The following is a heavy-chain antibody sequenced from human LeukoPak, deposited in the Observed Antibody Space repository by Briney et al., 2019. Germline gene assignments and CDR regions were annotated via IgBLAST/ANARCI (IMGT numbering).Heavy chain of an antibody. J-gene: IGHJ4*02. Sequence: QSGGSLRLSCAASGFTFSSYAMSWVRQAPGKGLEWVSAISGSGGSTYYADSVKGRFTISRDNSKNTLYLQMNSLRAEDTAVYYFANGANDFLTGYIDYWGKGTLVTVSS. V-gene: IGHV3-23*01. D-gene: IGHD3-9*01. CDR3: ANGANDFLTGYIDY. CDR2: ISGSGGST. CDR1: GFTFSSYA.